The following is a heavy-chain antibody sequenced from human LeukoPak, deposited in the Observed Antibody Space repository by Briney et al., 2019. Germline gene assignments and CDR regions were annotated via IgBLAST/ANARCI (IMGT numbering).Heavy chain of an antibody. CDR2: ISGDGRGT. Sequence: GGSLRLSCVASGFTFEDYAVHWVRQAPGKGLEWVSLISGDGRGTFYADSVKGRFTISRDNSKNSLYLQMNSLRTEDIALYYSAKGTSSFDTSRYYRYWGQGSLVTVSS. D-gene: IGHD3-22*01. J-gene: IGHJ4*02. CDR1: GFTFEDYA. CDR3: AKGTSSFDTSRYYRY. V-gene: IGHV3-43*02.